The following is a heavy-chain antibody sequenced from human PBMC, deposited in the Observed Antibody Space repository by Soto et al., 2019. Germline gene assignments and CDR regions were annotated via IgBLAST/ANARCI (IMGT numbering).Heavy chain of an antibody. CDR3: AREVRNSSGWYGR. CDR1: GFTFSSYS. CDR2: ISSSSSYI. J-gene: IGHJ4*02. V-gene: IGHV3-21*01. D-gene: IGHD6-19*01. Sequence: GGSLRLSCAASGFTFSSYSMNWVRQAPGKGLEWVSSISSSSSYIYYADSVKGRFTISRDNAKNSLYLQMNSLRAEDTAVYYCAREVRNSSGWYGRWGQGTLVTVSS.